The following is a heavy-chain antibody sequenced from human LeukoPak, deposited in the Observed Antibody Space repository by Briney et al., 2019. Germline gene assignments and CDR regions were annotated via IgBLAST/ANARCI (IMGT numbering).Heavy chain of an antibody. V-gene: IGHV3-23*01. CDR1: GFTFSSYA. D-gene: IGHD5-18*01. J-gene: IGHJ4*02. Sequence: GGSLRLSCAASGFTFSSYAMSWVRQAPGKGLEWVSAISGSGGSTYYADSVKGRFTISRDNSKNTLYLQMNSLRAEDTAVYYCARALNRVPTAIDYWGQGTLVTVSS. CDR3: ARALNRVPTAIDY. CDR2: ISGSGGST.